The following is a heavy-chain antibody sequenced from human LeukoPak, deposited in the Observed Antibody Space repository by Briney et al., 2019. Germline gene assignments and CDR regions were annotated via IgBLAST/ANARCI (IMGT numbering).Heavy chain of an antibody. Sequence: GESLKISCKCSGYSCTSYWIGWVRQMPGEGVEWMGIIYHGNSDTRYSPSFQGQITISADKSISTVYLQWSSLKASDTAMYYCARFPRGIAARHGYFDAWGKGTLVTVSS. J-gene: IGHJ5*02. CDR1: GYSCTSYW. D-gene: IGHD6-6*01. V-gene: IGHV5-51*01. CDR2: IYHGNSDT. CDR3: ARFPRGIAARHGYFDA.